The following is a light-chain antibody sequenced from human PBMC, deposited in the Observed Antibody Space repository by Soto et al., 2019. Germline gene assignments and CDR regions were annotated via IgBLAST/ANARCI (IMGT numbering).Light chain of an antibody. CDR3: SSITSSTTRV. J-gene: IGLJ1*01. V-gene: IGLV2-14*01. CDR1: SSDVGGYDY. CDR2: DVS. Sequence: QSALTQPASVSGSPGQSITISCTGSSSDVGGYDYVSWYQQYPGKAPKLMIYDVSNRPSGVSNRFSGSKSGNTASLTISGLQADDEADYYCSSITSSTTRVFGTGTKVTVL.